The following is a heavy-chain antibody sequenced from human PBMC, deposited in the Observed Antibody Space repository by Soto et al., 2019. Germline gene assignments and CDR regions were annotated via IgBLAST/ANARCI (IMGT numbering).Heavy chain of an antibody. CDR3: ARVIPGVEAWFDP. CDR2: ISAYTDTP. Sequence: ASVKVSCKASGYTFTNFGVTWVRRAPGQGLEWMGWISAYTDTPNYAQKFQGRVAMTIDTSTSTAYMDLRSLTSDDTAVYYCARVIPGVEAWFDPWGQGTLVTVSA. D-gene: IGHD2-2*01. J-gene: IGHJ5*02. CDR1: GYTFTNFG. V-gene: IGHV1-18*01.